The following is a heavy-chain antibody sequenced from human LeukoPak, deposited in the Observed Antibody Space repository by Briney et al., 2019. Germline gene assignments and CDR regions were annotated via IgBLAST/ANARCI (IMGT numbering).Heavy chain of an antibody. V-gene: IGHV4-59*08. Sequence: SETLSLTCTVSGGSINNYYWSWIRQPPGKGLEWIGDIYYSGSTRYNPSLKSRVTVSVDTSKNQFSLKLSSVTAADTAVFYCARLRGSYSDDGFDIWGQGTTVTVSS. CDR2: IYYSGST. CDR1: GGSINNYY. J-gene: IGHJ3*02. CDR3: ARLRGSYSDDGFDI. D-gene: IGHD1-26*01.